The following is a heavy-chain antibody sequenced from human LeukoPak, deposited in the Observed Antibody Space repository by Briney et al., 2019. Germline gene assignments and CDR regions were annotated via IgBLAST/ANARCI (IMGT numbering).Heavy chain of an antibody. CDR2: IWYDGSRK. Sequence: PGGSLRLSCAASGFTFSSYGMHWVRQAPGKGLEWVAVIWYDGSRKYYADSVKGRFTISRDSSENTLYLQMNSLTAEDTAVYYCAKGSYYFDYWGQGTLVTVSS. CDR1: GFTFSSYG. J-gene: IGHJ4*02. D-gene: IGHD1-26*01. CDR3: AKGSYYFDY. V-gene: IGHV3-33*06.